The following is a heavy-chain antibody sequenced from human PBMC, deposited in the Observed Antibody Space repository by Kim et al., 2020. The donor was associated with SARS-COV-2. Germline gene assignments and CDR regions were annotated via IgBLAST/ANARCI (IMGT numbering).Heavy chain of an antibody. V-gene: IGHV1-69*13. CDR1: GGTFSSYA. Sequence: SVKVSCKASGGTFSSYAISWVRQAPGQGLEWMGGIIPIFGTANYAQKFQGRVTITADESTSTAYMELSSLRSEDTAVYYCARGSYYYGSGVPPKFDYWGQGTLVTVSS. CDR3: ARGSYYYGSGVPPKFDY. CDR2: IIPIFGTA. D-gene: IGHD3-10*01. J-gene: IGHJ4*02.